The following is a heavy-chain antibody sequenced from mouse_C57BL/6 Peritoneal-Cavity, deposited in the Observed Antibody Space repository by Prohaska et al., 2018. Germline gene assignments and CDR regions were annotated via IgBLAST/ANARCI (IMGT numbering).Heavy chain of an antibody. J-gene: IGHJ2*01. Sequence: ELKLEESGGGLVQPGGSMKLSCTASGFTFSDAWMDWVRQSPEKGLEWVAEIRNKANNYATYYAESVKGRFTISRDDSKSSVYLQMNSLRAEDTGMYYCTRRFSYYLDYWGQGTTLTGSS. CDR3: TRRFSYYLDY. CDR2: IRNKANNYAT. CDR1: GFTFSDAW. V-gene: IGHV6-6*01. D-gene: IGHD6-2*01.